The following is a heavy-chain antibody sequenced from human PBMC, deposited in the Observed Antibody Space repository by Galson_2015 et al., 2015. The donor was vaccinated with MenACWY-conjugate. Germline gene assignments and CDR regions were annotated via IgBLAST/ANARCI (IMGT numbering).Heavy chain of an antibody. V-gene: IGHV3-53*01. CDR3: VRDPRWDVAY. Sequence: SLRLSCAASGFVVSDYYMTWVRQAPGKGLEWISVIQSGGTTYYADSVKGRFTISRDKSKNMLYLLMNSLRVEDTAVYYCVRDPRWDVAYWGQGTLVTVSS. CDR2: IQSGGTT. J-gene: IGHJ4*02. CDR1: GFVVSDYY. D-gene: IGHD1-26*01.